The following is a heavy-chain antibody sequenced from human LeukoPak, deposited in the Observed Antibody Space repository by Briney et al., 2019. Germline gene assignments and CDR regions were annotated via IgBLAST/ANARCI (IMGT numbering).Heavy chain of an antibody. Sequence: GGSLRLSCAASGFTFDDYTMHWVRQAPGKGLEWVANIKQDGSEKYYVDSVKGRYTISRDNAKNSLYLQMNSLRAEDTAVYYCARARTRYSGSYGGAFDIWGQGTMVTVSS. CDR1: GFTFDDYT. J-gene: IGHJ3*02. V-gene: IGHV3-7*01. D-gene: IGHD1-26*01. CDR2: IKQDGSEK. CDR3: ARARTRYSGSYGGAFDI.